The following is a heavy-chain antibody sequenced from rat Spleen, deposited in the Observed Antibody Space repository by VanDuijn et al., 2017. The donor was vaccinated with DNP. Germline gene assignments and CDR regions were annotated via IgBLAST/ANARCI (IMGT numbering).Heavy chain of an antibody. J-gene: IGHJ3*01. CDR2: ISPSGGST. V-gene: IGHV5S23*01. D-gene: IGHD1-10*01. Sequence: EVQLVESGGGLVPPGRSQKLSCAASGFTFSDYAMAWVRQAPTKGLEWVASISPSGGSTYYRDSVKGRFTISRDNAKSTLYLQMNSLRSEDMATYYCARPHSNNYGGFAYWGQGTLVTVSS. CDR3: ARPHSNNYGGFAY. CDR1: GFTFSDYA.